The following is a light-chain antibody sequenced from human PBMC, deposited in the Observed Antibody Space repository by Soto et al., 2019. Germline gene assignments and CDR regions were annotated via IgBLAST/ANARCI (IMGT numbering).Light chain of an antibody. V-gene: IGLV2-14*01. CDR3: SSYTSTYTLVL. J-gene: IGLJ2*01. Sequence: QSVLTQPASVSGSPGQSITISCTGTSSDVGNYNYVSWYQQHPGKAPKLLIYEVSNRPSGVSNRFSGSQSGDTASLTISGLQAEDEADYFCSSYTSTYTLVLFGGGTKLTVL. CDR1: SSDVGNYNY. CDR2: EVS.